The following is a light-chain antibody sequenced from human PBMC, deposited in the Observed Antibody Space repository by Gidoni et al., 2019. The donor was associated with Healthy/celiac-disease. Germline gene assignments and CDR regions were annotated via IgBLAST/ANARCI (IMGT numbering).Light chain of an antibody. CDR1: QGISSY. CDR2: AAS. J-gene: IGKJ1*01. Sequence: AIRMAQSPSSFSASTGDRFTITSRASQGISSYLAWYQQKPGKAPKLLIYAASTLQSGVPSRFSGSGSGTDFTLTISCLQSEDFATYYCQQYYSYPRTFGQGTKVEIK. CDR3: QQYYSYPRT. V-gene: IGKV1-8*01.